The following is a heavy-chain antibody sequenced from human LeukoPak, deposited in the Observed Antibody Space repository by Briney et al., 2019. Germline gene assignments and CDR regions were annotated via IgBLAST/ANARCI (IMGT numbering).Heavy chain of an antibody. D-gene: IGHD5-18*01. J-gene: IGHJ4*02. V-gene: IGHV4-30-4*01. CDR2: IYYSGST. CDR1: GGSLSSGDSY. Sequence: SETLSLTCTVSGGSLSSGDSYWSWIRQPPGKGLEWIGYIYYSGSTYYNPSLKRRVTISVDTSKNQFSLKLSSVTAADTAVYYCARDSAMVLYFDYWGQGTLVTVSS. CDR3: ARDSAMVLYFDY.